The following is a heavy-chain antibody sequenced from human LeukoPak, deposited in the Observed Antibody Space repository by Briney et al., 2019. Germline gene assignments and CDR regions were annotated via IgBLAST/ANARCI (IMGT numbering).Heavy chain of an antibody. CDR3: ARGRPRNYFDY. V-gene: IGHV4-34*01. CDR1: GGSFSGYY. CDR2: INHSGST. Sequence: SETLSLTCAVYGGSFSGYYWSWIRQPPGKGLEWIGEINHSGSTNYNPSLKSRVTISVDTSKNQFSLKLSSVTAADTAVYYCARGRPRNYFDYWGQGTLVTASS. J-gene: IGHJ4*02.